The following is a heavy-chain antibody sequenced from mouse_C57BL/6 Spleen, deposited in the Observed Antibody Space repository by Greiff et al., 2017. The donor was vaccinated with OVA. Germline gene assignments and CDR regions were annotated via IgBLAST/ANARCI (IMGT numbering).Heavy chain of an antibody. CDR2: INPSNGGT. D-gene: IGHD1-1*01. CDR1: GYTFTSYW. V-gene: IGHV1-53*01. CDR3: ARSGSTVVEDWYFDV. J-gene: IGHJ1*03. Sequence: VQLQQPGTELVKPGASVKLSCKASGYTFTSYWMHWVKQRPGQGLEWIGNINPSNGGTNYNEKFKSKATLTVDKSSSTAYMQLSSLTSEDSAVYYCARSGSTVVEDWYFDVWGTGTTVTVSS.